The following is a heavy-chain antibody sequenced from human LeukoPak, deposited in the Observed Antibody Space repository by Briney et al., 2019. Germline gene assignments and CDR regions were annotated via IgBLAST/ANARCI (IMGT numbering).Heavy chain of an antibody. CDR1: GFTFSSYE. CDR3: AKDPAMYYYGSGSQTYYFDY. Sequence: GGSLRLSCAASGFTFSSYEMNWVRQAPGKGLEWVSYISSSGSTIYYADSVKGRFTISRDNAKNSLYLQMNSLRAEDTAVYYCAKDPAMYYYGSGSQTYYFDYWGQGTLVTVSS. V-gene: IGHV3-48*03. D-gene: IGHD3-10*01. J-gene: IGHJ4*02. CDR2: ISSSGSTI.